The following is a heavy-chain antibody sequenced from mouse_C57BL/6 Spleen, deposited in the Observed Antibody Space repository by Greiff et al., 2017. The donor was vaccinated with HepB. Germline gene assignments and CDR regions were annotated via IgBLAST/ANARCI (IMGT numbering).Heavy chain of an antibody. CDR2: INPSTGGT. V-gene: IGHV1-42*01. D-gene: IGHD2-14*01. CDR3: ARWIGGYAMDY. J-gene: IGHJ4*01. Sequence: VQLKQSGPELVKPGASVKISCKASGYSFTGYYMNWVKQSPEKSLEWIGEINPSTGGTTYNQKFKAKATLTVDKSSSTAYMQLKSLTSEDSAVYYCARWIGGYAMDYWGQGTSVTVSS. CDR1: GYSFTGYY.